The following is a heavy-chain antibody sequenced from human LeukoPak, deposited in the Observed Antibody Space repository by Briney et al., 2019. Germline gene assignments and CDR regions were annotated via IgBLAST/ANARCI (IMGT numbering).Heavy chain of an antibody. CDR3: VREARGYHYTYFDY. Sequence: GGSLRLSCTASGFTLGSHDMHWVRQSPGQGLEWVAAVSSGFHAFFADSVQGRLTVSREDARNSLYLQMNSLRAGDTAVYYCVREARGYHYTYFDYWGQGTLVTVSS. CDR1: GFTLGSHD. J-gene: IGHJ4*02. V-gene: IGHV3-13*01. D-gene: IGHD5-18*01. CDR2: VSSGFHA.